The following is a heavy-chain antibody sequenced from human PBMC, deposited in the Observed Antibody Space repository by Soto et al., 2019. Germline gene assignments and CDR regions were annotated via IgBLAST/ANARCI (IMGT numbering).Heavy chain of an antibody. V-gene: IGHV3-53*01. Sequence: GGSLRLSCAASGFTVSSNYMSWVRQAPGKGLEWVSVIYSGGSTYYADSVRGRFTISRDSSKNTLYLQMNSLRAEDTALYYCARDFPLSEYRYSGSYYDNYWCQGA. CDR2: IYSGGST. CDR3: ARDFPLSEYRYSGSYYDNY. D-gene: IGHD1-26*01. CDR1: GFTVSSNY. J-gene: IGHJ4*02.